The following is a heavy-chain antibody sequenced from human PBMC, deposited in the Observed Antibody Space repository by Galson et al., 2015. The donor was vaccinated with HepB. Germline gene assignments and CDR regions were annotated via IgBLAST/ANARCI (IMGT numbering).Heavy chain of an antibody. CDR2: ISYDGSKI. CDR3: ARVRLYSGAFDI. J-gene: IGHJ3*02. V-gene: IGHV3-30-3*01. CDR1: GFTFIMYA. Sequence: SLRLSCAASGFTFIMYAMHWVRQAPGKGLEWVAVISYDGSKIYYADSVQGRFTISRDNSKNTLYLQMNSLRVEDTAVYYCARVRLYSGAFDIWGQGTMVTVSS. D-gene: IGHD2-15*01.